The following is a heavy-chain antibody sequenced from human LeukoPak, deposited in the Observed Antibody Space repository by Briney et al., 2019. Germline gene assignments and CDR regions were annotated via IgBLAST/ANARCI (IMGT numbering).Heavy chain of an antibody. J-gene: IGHJ6*03. CDR3: ARGPNYSNFGSAYYYYMDV. CDR2: MNPQSGNT. CDR1: VYMFTNYD. D-gene: IGHD4-11*01. Sequence: ASVTVSCKPSVYMFTNYDINWVRQATGQGLEWMGWMNPQSGNTGYAQKFRGRVTITRDTSITTAYMELSSLRSEDTAVYYCARGPNYSNFGSAYYYYMDVWGKGTTATVSS. V-gene: IGHV1-8*03.